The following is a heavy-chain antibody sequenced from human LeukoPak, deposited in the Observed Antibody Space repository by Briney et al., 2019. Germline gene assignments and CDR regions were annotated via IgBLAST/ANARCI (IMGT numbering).Heavy chain of an antibody. CDR2: ISGSGGST. Sequence: PGGSLRLSCAASGFTFSSYAMSWVRQAPGKGLEWVSGISGSGGSTYYADSVKGRFTVSRDNSKNTLYLQMDSLRVEDTAVYYCASAYGDYAAADYWGQGTLVTVSS. CDR3: ASAYGDYAAADY. J-gene: IGHJ4*02. CDR1: GFTFSSYA. D-gene: IGHD4-17*01. V-gene: IGHV3-23*01.